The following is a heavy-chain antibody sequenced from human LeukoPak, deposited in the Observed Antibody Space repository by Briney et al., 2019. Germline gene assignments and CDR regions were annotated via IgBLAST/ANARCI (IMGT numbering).Heavy chain of an antibody. CDR1: GFTFSSYW. CDR2: INSDGSST. D-gene: IGHD4-17*01. CDR3: ARLDYGVLHDAFDI. V-gene: IGHV3-74*01. Sequence: GGSLRLSCAASGFTFSSYWMHWVRQAPGKGLVWVSRINSDGSSTSYADSVKGRFTISRDNAKNTLYLQMNSLRAEDTAVYYCARLDYGVLHDAFDIWGQGTMVTVSS. J-gene: IGHJ3*02.